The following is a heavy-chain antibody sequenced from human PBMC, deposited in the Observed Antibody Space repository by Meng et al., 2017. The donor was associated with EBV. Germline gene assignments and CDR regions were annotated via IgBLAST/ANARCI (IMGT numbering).Heavy chain of an antibody. CDR1: GGSFSGYY. D-gene: IGHD5-24*01. CDR3: ARGRWLQPGSYFDY. Sequence: VQLQQWGAGLLKPSETLSLTCAGYGGSFSGYYWSWIRQPPGKGLEWIGEINHSGSTNYNPSLKSRVTISVDTSKNQFSLKLSSVTAADTAVYYCARGRWLQPGSYFDYWGQGTLVTVSS. J-gene: IGHJ4*02. CDR2: INHSGST. V-gene: IGHV4-34*01.